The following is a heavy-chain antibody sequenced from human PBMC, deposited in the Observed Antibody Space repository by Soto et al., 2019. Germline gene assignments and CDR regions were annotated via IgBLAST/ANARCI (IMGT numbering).Heavy chain of an antibody. V-gene: IGHV4-61*01. CDR3: ARDRTTVVNDS. CDR1: GGSVSSGSYY. Sequence: KTSETLSLTCTVSGGSVSSGSYYWSWIRQPPGKGLEWIGYIYYSGSTNYNPSLKSRVTISVDTSKNQFSLKLSSVTAADTAVYYCARDRTTVVNDSWGQGTMVTV. D-gene: IGHD4-17*01. J-gene: IGHJ3*01. CDR2: IYYSGST.